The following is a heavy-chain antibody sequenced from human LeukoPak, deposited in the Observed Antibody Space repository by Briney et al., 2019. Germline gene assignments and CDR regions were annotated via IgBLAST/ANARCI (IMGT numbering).Heavy chain of an antibody. Sequence: SETLSLTCAVYGGSFSGYYWSWIRQPPGKGLEWIGEINHSGNTNYNPSLKSRVTISVDTSKNQFSLKLSSVTAADTAVYYCATPAGNYDSSGFDYWGQGTLVTVSS. V-gene: IGHV4-34*01. D-gene: IGHD3-22*01. CDR1: GGSFSGYY. CDR3: ATPAGNYDSSGFDY. CDR2: INHSGNT. J-gene: IGHJ4*02.